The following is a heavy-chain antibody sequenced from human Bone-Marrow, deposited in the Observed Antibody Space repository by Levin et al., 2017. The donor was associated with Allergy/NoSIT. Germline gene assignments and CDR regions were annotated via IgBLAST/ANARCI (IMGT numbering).Heavy chain of an antibody. J-gene: IGHJ4*02. V-gene: IGHV3-30*18. CDR2: ISYDGSNK. Sequence: LSLTCAASGFTFSSYGMHWVRQAPGKGLEWVAVISYDGSNKYYADSVKGRFTISRDNSKNTLYLQMNSLRAEDTAVYYCAKDGVMGSGSYYYFDYWGQGTLVTVSS. CDR3: AKDGVMGSGSYYYFDY. D-gene: IGHD3-10*01. CDR1: GFTFSSYG.